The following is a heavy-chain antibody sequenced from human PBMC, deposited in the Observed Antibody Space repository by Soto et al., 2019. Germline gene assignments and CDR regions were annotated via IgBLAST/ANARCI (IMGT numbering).Heavy chain of an antibody. Sequence: SETVSLTCTFSCDTVNNGDYFWSWIRQSPGKGLEWLGYIYFTGSTYYSPSLKSRLHISMDKSKNHFSLEVTSVTVADTAVYFCARGAVVDVEAAFKRERDPWGPGLLVTVSS. V-gene: IGHV4-30-4*01. CDR3: ARGAVVDVEAAFKRERDP. J-gene: IGHJ5*02. D-gene: IGHD2-15*01. CDR1: CDTVNNGDYF. CDR2: IYFTGST.